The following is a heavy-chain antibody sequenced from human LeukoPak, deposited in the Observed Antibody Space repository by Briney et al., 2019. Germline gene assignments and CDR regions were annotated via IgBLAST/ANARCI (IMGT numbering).Heavy chain of an antibody. CDR1: GFTFSSYA. CDR2: ISYGGSNK. Sequence: GRSLRLSCAASGFTFSSYAMHWVRQAPGKGLEWVAVISYGGSNKYYADSVKGRFTISRDNSKNTLYLQMNSLRAEDTAVYYCARDYDYWGQGTLVTVSS. CDR3: ARDYDY. J-gene: IGHJ4*02. V-gene: IGHV3-30*04.